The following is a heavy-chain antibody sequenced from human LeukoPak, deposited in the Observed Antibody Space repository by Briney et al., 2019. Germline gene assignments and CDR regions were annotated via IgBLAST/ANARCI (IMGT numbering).Heavy chain of an antibody. Sequence: GRSLRLSCAASGFTFSSSGMHWVRRAPGKGLEWVAVISYDGSNKYYADSVKGRFAISRDNSKNTLYVQMNSLRAEDAAVYYCAKEAGQYYYYGMDVWGQGTTVTVSS. J-gene: IGHJ6*02. D-gene: IGHD6-19*01. CDR3: AKEAGQYYYYGMDV. V-gene: IGHV3-30*18. CDR2: ISYDGSNK. CDR1: GFTFSSSG.